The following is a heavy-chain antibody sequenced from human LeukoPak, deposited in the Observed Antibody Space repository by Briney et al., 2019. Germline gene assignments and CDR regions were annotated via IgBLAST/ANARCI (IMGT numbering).Heavy chain of an antibody. CDR2: IYWDDEK. D-gene: IGHD3-10*01. Sequence: ESGPTLVKPTQTLTLTCTFSGFSLSRTGVGVGWARQPPGKALEWLALIYWDDEKQYSPSLRTRLTITKDTSKNQVVLTMTNLDPVDTATYYCVHRTIVRGLGSFSWFWGQGILVTVSS. V-gene: IGHV2-5*02. CDR1: GFSLSRTGVG. J-gene: IGHJ4*02. CDR3: VHRTIVRGLGSFSWF.